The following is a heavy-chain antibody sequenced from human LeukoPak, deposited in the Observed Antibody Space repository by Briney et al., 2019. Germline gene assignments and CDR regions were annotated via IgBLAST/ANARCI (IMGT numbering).Heavy chain of an antibody. J-gene: IGHJ6*03. CDR2: MNTNSGNT. CDR1: GYTFTSYD. CDR3: ARESAKRYMDV. V-gene: IGHV1-8*01. Sequence: GASVKVSCKASGYTFTSYDINWVRQATGQGLEWMGWMNTNSGNTGYAQKFQSRVTMARNTSISTAYMELSSLRSEDTAVYYCARESAKRYMDVWGKGTTVTVSS.